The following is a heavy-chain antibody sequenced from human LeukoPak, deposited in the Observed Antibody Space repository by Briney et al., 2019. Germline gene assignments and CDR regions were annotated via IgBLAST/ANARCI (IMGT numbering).Heavy chain of an antibody. Sequence: PGGSLLLSCAASGFSFSSYGMHWVRQAPGKGLEWVAFISYDGTYKYYAESVKGRFTISRHNSKNTLYLQMNSLRVDDTAVYYCAQSEYFPPGDFDHWGQGTLVTVSS. CDR3: AQSEYFPPGDFDH. J-gene: IGHJ4*02. CDR2: ISYDGTYK. CDR1: GFSFSSYG. D-gene: IGHD2/OR15-2a*01. V-gene: IGHV3-30*19.